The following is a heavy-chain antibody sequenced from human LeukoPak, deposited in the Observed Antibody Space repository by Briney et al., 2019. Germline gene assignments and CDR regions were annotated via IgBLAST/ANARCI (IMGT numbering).Heavy chain of an antibody. V-gene: IGHV4-59*08. CDR2: IYYSGST. CDR3: ARHVGALDGFDI. D-gene: IGHD1-26*01. Sequence: SETLSLTCTVSGGSISSYYWSWIRQPPGKGLEWIGYIYYSGSTNYNPSLRSRVTISVNTSKNQFSLKLSSVTAADTAVYYCARHVGALDGFDIWGQGTMVTVSS. J-gene: IGHJ3*02. CDR1: GGSISSYY.